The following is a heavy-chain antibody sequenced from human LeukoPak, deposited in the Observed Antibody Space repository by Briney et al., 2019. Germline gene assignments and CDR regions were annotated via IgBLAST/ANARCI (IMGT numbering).Heavy chain of an antibody. CDR2: ISAYNGNT. V-gene: IGHV1-18*01. J-gene: IGHJ4*02. CDR1: GYTFTSYG. D-gene: IGHD3-10*01. Sequence: ASVKVSCKASGYTFTSYGISWVRQAPGQRLEWMGWISAYNGNTNYAQKLQGRVTMTTDTSTSTAYMELRSLRSDDTAVYYCARIGGDYYGSGSYFLWGRSGTDFDYWGQGTLVTVSS. CDR3: ARIGGDYYGSGSYFLWGRSGTDFDY.